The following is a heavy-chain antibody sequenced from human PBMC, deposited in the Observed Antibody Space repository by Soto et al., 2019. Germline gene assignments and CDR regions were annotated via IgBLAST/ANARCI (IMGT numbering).Heavy chain of an antibody. Sequence: SETLSLTCTVSGGSISSYYWSWIRQPPGKGLEWIGYIYYSGSTNYNPSLKSRVTISVDTSKNQFSLKLSSVTAADTAVYYCAREGYSYGDAYWGQGTLVTVS. V-gene: IGHV4-59*01. CDR3: AREGYSYGDAY. CDR1: GGSISSYY. J-gene: IGHJ4*02. CDR2: IYYSGST. D-gene: IGHD5-18*01.